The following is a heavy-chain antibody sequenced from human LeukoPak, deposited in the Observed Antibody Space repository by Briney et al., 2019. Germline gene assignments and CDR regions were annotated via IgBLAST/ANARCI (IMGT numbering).Heavy chain of an antibody. J-gene: IGHJ6*03. V-gene: IGHV3-30*02. D-gene: IGHD4/OR15-4a*01. Sequence: GGSLRLSCAASGFTFSSYGMHWVRQAPGKGLEWVAFIRYDGSNKYYADSVKGRFTISRDNSKNTLYLQMNSLRAEDTAVYYCAKHSFDSSSARYYYYMDVWGKGTPVTISS. CDR3: AKHSFDSSSARYYYYMDV. CDR1: GFTFSSYG. CDR2: IRYDGSNK.